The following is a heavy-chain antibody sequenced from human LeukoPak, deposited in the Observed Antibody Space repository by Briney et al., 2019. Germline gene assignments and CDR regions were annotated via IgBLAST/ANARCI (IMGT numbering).Heavy chain of an antibody. D-gene: IGHD2-21*01. CDR1: RLTLSSYW. V-gene: IGHV3-74*01. Sequence: GGSLRLSCAGSRLTLSSYWMQWVRQAPGKGLVWVSRINGDGSITNYADSVKGRFTISRDNAKNTLYLQMNSVRAEDTAVYYCARGDYAFDLWGQGTMVTVSS. CDR3: ARGDYAFDL. J-gene: IGHJ3*01. CDR2: INGDGSIT.